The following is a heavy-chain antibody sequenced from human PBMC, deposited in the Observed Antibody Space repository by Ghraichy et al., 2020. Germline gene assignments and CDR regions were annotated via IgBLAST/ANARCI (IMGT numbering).Heavy chain of an antibody. V-gene: IGHV3-7*03. CDR1: GFTFSSYL. CDR3: ARGWGSLDY. D-gene: IGHD3-16*01. CDR2: IKQDGSEK. J-gene: IGHJ4*02. Sequence: LSLTCAASGFTFSSYLMSWVRPAPGKGLECVANIKQDGSEKYYVDSVKGRFTISRDNAKNSLYLQMNSLRAEDTAVYYCARGWGSLDYWGQGTLVTVSS.